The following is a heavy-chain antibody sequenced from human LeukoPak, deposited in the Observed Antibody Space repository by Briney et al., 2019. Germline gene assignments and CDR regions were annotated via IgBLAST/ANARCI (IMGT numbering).Heavy chain of an antibody. CDR2: VSSGSSTI. V-gene: IGHV3-11*04. CDR3: AELGITMIGGV. D-gene: IGHD3-10*02. CDR1: GFTFSDYY. Sequence: PGGSLRLSCAASGFTFSDYYMSWIRQAPGKRLEWVSYVSSGSSTIYYADSVKGRFTISRDNAKNSLYLQMNSLRAEDTAVYYCAELGITMIGGVWGKGTTVTISS. J-gene: IGHJ6*04.